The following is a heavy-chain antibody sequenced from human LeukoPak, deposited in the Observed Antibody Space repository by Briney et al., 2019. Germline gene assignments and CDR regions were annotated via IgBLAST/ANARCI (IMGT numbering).Heavy chain of an antibody. D-gene: IGHD3-22*01. Sequence: SETLSLTCAVSGGSISSSNWWSWVRQPPGKGLEWIGEIYHSGSTNYNPSLKSRVTISVDKSKNQFSLKLSSVTAADTAVYYCARLYYYDSSGYGGWFDPWGQGTLVTVSS. CDR2: IYHSGST. V-gene: IGHV4-4*02. J-gene: IGHJ5*02. CDR1: GGSISSSNW. CDR3: ARLYYYDSSGYGGWFDP.